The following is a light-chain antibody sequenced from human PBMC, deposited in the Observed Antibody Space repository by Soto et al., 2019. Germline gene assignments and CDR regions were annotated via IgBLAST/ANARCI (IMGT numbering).Light chain of an antibody. CDR1: QSISSW. J-gene: IGKJ1*01. V-gene: IGKV1-5*03. CDR2: QAS. Sequence: DIQMTQSPSTLSASVGDRVTITCRASQSISSWLAWYQHKPGEAPKLLISQASILESGVPPRFSGSGSGTEFTLTITSMQPEDFTTYFCQQYTTYWTFGQGTKV. CDR3: QQYTTYWT.